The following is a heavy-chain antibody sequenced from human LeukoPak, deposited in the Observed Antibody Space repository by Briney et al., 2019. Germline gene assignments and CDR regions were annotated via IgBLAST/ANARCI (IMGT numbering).Heavy chain of an antibody. CDR2: ISAYNGNT. CDR1: GYTFTSYG. J-gene: IGHJ5*02. Sequence: APVKVSCKASGYTFTSYGISWVRQAPGQGLEWMGWISAYNGNTNYAQKLQGRVTMTTDTSTSTAYMELRSLRSDDTAVYYCARVPPGKGYCSSTSCYFNWFDPWGQGTLVTVSS. V-gene: IGHV1-18*01. CDR3: ARVPPGKGYCSSTSCYFNWFDP. D-gene: IGHD2-2*01.